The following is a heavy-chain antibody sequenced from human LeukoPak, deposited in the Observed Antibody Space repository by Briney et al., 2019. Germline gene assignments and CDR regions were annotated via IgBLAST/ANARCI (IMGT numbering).Heavy chain of an antibody. D-gene: IGHD6-19*01. V-gene: IGHV3-48*03. J-gene: IGHJ6*03. Sequence: GSLRLSCAASGFTFSSYEMNWVRQAPGKGLEWVSYISSSGSTIYYADSVKGRFTISRDNSKNSLYLQMNSLRAEDTALYYCAKDQSVAGTRAYYYMDVWGKGTTVTVSS. CDR1: GFTFSSYE. CDR2: ISSSGSTI. CDR3: AKDQSVAGTRAYYYMDV.